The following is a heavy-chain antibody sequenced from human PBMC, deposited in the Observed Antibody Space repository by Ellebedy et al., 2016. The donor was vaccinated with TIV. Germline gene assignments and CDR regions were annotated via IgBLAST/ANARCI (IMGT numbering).Heavy chain of an antibody. V-gene: IGHV5-51*01. CDR3: ARPLSPFDYYYGMDV. Sequence: GESLKISCKGSGYSFTSYWIGWVRQMPGKGLEWMGIIYPGDSGTRYSPSFQGQVTISADKSISAAYLQWSSLKASDTAMYYCARPLSPFDYYYGMDVWGQGTTVTVSS. J-gene: IGHJ6*02. CDR1: GYSFTSYW. D-gene: IGHD3-3*01. CDR2: IYPGDSGT.